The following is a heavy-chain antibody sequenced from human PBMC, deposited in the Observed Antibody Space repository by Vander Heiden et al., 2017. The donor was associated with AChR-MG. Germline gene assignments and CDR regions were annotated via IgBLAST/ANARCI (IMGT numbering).Heavy chain of an antibody. Sequence: QVQLQQWGAGLLKPSETLSLTCAVYGGSFGGYYWSWIRQPPGKGLEWIGEINHSGSTNYNPSLKSRVTISVDTSKNQFSLKLSSVTTADTAVYYCARGKGYYYDSSGYYPHPYFDYWGQGTLVTVSS. J-gene: IGHJ4*02. D-gene: IGHD3-22*01. V-gene: IGHV4-34*01. CDR2: INHSGST. CDR3: ARGKGYYYDSSGYYPHPYFDY. CDR1: GGSFGGYY.